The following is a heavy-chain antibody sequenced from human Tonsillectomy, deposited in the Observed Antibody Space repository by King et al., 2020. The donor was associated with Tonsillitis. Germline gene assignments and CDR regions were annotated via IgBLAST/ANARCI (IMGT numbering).Heavy chain of an antibody. V-gene: IGHV4-61*02. CDR3: AREYYSHLLDP. Sequence: QLQESGPGLVKPSQTLSLTCTVSGVTISSGVYYWSWIRQPAGKGPEWIGRIYTSGSTNYNPSLKSRVTMSVDTSKNQFSLNLNSVTAADTAVYYCAREYYSHLLDPWGRGTLVTVSS. J-gene: IGHJ5*02. CDR2: IYTSGST. CDR1: GVTISSGVYY. D-gene: IGHD4-11*01.